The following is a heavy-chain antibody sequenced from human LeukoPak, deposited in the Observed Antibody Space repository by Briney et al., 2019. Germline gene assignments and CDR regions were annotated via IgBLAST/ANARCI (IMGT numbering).Heavy chain of an antibody. Sequence: PSGTLSLTCTVSGGSISSYYWSWIRQPPGKGLEWIGYIYYSGSTNYNPSLKSRVTISIDTSKNQFSLKLSSVTAADTAVYFCARERTTGREFDYWGQGTLVTVS. J-gene: IGHJ4*02. V-gene: IGHV4-59*01. D-gene: IGHD4-11*01. CDR2: IYYSGST. CDR1: GGSISSYY. CDR3: ARERTTGREFDY.